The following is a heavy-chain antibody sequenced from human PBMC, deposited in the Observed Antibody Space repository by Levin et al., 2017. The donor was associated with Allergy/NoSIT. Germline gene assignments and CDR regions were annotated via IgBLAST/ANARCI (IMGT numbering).Heavy chain of an antibody. CDR2: INDSGST. CDR3: ARHNSGSYYRYWFFDL. CDR1: GGSFSGYY. Sequence: SETLSLSCAVYGGSFSGYYWSWIRQPPGRGLEWMGEINDSGSTNDNPSLKSRVTVSVDTSKNQFSLKLSSVTAADTASYYCARHNSGSYYRYWFFDLWGRGTLVTVSS. J-gene: IGHJ2*01. V-gene: IGHV4-34*01. D-gene: IGHD1-26*01.